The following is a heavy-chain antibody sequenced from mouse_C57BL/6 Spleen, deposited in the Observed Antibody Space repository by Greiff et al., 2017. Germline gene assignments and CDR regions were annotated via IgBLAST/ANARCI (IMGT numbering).Heavy chain of an antibody. Sequence: QVQLQQPGAELVRPGSSVKLSCKASGYTFTSYWMHWVKQRPIQGLEWIGNIDPSDSETHYNQKFKDKATLTVDKSSSTAYMQLSSLTSKDSAVYYCAMDGYGAWFAYWGQGTLVTVSA. J-gene: IGHJ3*01. D-gene: IGHD2-2*01. V-gene: IGHV1-52*01. CDR1: GYTFTSYW. CDR2: IDPSDSET. CDR3: AMDGYGAWFAY.